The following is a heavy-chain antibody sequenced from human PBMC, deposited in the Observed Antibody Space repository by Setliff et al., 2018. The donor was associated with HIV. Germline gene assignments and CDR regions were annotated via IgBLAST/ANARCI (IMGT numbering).Heavy chain of an antibody. CDR2: IYTSGP. CDR3: ARASSDIPGVDSNYFDD. J-gene: IGHJ4*02. D-gene: IGHD2-2*01. V-gene: IGHV4-61*02. Sequence: TLSLTCTVSGDSISSGSNYWSWIRQPAGKGLGWIGRIYTSGPRYNPSLENRVTISVDTSKSQFFLMLSSVTAADTAVYYCARASSDIPGVDSNYFDDWGQGTLVTVSS. CDR1: GDSISSGSNY.